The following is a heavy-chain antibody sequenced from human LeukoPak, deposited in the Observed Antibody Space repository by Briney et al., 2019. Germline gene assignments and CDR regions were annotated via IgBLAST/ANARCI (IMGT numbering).Heavy chain of an antibody. CDR2: IYYSGST. V-gene: IGHV4-59*01. CDR3: ARDHRGSYPPDYYFYYGLDV. D-gene: IGHD1-26*01. Sequence: SETLSLTCTVSGGSISSYYWSWIRQPPGKGLEWIGYIYYSGSTNYNPSLKSRVTISVDTSKNQFSLKLSSVTAADTAVYYCARDHRGSYPPDYYFYYGLDVWGQGTTVTVSS. CDR1: GGSISSYY. J-gene: IGHJ6*02.